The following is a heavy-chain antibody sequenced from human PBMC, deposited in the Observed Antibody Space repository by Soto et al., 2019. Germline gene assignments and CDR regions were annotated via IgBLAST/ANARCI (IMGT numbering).Heavy chain of an antibody. Sequence: ASVKVSCKASGYTFTSYAMHWVRQAPGQRLEWMGWINAGNGNTKYSQKFQGRFTISRDNSKNTLYLQMNSLRAEDTAVYYCARDPLRADGYYFDYWGQGTLVTVSS. CDR1: GYTFTSYA. J-gene: IGHJ4*02. V-gene: IGHV1-3*01. CDR2: INAGNGNT. CDR3: ARDPLRADGYYFDY.